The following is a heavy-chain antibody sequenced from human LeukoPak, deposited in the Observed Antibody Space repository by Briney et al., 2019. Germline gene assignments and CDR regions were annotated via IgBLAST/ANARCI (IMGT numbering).Heavy chain of an antibody. V-gene: IGHV4-38-2*02. CDR2: IYYSGST. J-gene: IGHJ4*02. D-gene: IGHD3-22*01. CDR3: ARENSYYDSSGYYYGSGYFDY. CDR1: GYSISSGYY. Sequence: SETLSLTCTVSGYSISSGYYWGWIRQPPGKGLEWIGYIYYSGSTNYNPSLKSRVTISVDTSKNQFSLKLSSVTAADTAMYYCARENSYYDSSGYYYGSGYFDYWGQGTLVTVSS.